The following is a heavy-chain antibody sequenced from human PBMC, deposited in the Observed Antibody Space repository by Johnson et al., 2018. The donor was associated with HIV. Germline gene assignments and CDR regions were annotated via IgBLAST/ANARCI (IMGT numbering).Heavy chain of an antibody. CDR3: AKAVKWGVDAFDV. V-gene: IGHV3-20*04. D-gene: IGHD1-26*01. CDR1: GFTFDDYG. J-gene: IGHJ3*01. CDR2: ISWNSGSL. Sequence: VQLVESGGGVVRPGGSLRLSCAASGFTFDDYGMSWVRQAPGKGLEWVSGISWNSGSLGYADSVKGLFSISRDNPNNSLYLQMNTLRVEDTALYYCAKAVKWGVDAFDVWGPGTMVTVSS.